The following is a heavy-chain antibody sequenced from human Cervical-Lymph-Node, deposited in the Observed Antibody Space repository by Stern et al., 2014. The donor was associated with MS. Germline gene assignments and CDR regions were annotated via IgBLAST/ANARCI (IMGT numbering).Heavy chain of an antibody. CDR3: VRDEAYCGGDCFNLLDY. CDR2: LWSDVRNQ. V-gene: IGHV3-33*01. D-gene: IGHD2-21*01. Sequence: VQLVESGGGVVQPGRALRLFCVASGLTFSCDRMHWVRMAPGKGLEWVGLLWSDVRNQYYADSVKGRFTISRDNSKNTLYLQMNSLRAEDTAVYYCVRDEAYCGGDCFNLLDYWGQGTLVTVSS. CDR1: GLTFSCDR. J-gene: IGHJ4*02.